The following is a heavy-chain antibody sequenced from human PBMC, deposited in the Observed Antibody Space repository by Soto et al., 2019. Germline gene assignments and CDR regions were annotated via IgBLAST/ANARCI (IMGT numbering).Heavy chain of an antibody. CDR2: IYWDDDE. CDR3: AHSYSSSPDDGFDV. J-gene: IGHJ3*01. Sequence: QITLKESGQTLVKPTQMLTLTCTFSGFSLSTRGVGVGWIRQPPGEALEWLALIYWDDDEGYSPSLRSRLTITKDTSKNQVVLTMTNMQPVDTGTYYCAHSYSSSPDDGFDVWGQGTRVTVSS. V-gene: IGHV2-5*02. CDR1: GFSLSTRGVG. D-gene: IGHD6-6*01.